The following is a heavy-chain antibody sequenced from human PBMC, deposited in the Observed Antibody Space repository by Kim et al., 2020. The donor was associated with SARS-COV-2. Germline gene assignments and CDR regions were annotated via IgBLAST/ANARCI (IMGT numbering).Heavy chain of an antibody. Sequence: SETLSLTCAVYGGSFSGYYWSWIRQPPGKGLEWIGEINHSGSTNYNPSLKSRVTISVDTSKNQFSLKLSSVTAADTAVYYCARVYCSGGSCYSENYYGMDVWGQGTTVTVSS. CDR1: GGSFSGYY. J-gene: IGHJ6*02. V-gene: IGHV4-34*01. CDR2: INHSGST. D-gene: IGHD2-15*01. CDR3: ARVYCSGGSCYSENYYGMDV.